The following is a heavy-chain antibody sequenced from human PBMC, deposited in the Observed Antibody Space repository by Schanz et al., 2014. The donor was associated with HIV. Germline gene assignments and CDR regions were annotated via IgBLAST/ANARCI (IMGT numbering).Heavy chain of an antibody. CDR3: ARGLGASIWDY. CDR1: GFTFSSYG. CDR2: ISYDGSNK. J-gene: IGHJ4*02. Sequence: VQLVESGGGLVQPGRSLRLSCAASGFTFSSYGMHWVRQAPGKGLEWVAVISYDGSNKYYADSVKGRFTISRDNAKNSLSLQVNSLRADDTAVYYCARGLGASIWDYWGQGTLVTVSS. D-gene: IGHD1-26*01. V-gene: IGHV3-30*03.